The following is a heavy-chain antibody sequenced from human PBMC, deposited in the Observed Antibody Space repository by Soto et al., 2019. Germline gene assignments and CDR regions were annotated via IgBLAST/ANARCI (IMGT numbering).Heavy chain of an antibody. J-gene: IGHJ4*02. D-gene: IGHD6-6*01. CDR2: IYYSGST. Sequence: SETLSLTCTVSGGSISSYYWSWIRQPPGKGLEWIGYIYYSGSTNYNPSLKSRVTISVDTPKNQFSLKLSSVTAADTAVYYCARFEYSSSFAFDYWGQGTLVTVSS. CDR3: ARFEYSSSFAFDY. CDR1: GGSISSYY. V-gene: IGHV4-59*01.